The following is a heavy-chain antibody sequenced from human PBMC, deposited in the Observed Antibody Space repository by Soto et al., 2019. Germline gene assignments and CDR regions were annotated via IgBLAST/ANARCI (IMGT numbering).Heavy chain of an antibody. V-gene: IGHV1-69*08. Sequence: QVQLVQSGAEVKKPGSSVKVSCKASGGTFSRYSITWVRQAPGHGLEWIGRIIPIFGIASYAQKFQGRVTITSDESTSTAYMGLGSLRSDDTAVYYCAREDRDRETGLVPAAIDGMDVWGQGTTVTVSS. J-gene: IGHJ6*02. CDR2: IIPIFGIA. D-gene: IGHD2-2*01. CDR3: AREDRDRETGLVPAAIDGMDV. CDR1: GGTFSRYS.